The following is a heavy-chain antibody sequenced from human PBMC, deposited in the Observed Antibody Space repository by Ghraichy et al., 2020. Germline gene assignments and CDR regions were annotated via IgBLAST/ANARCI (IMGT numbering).Heavy chain of an antibody. CDR1: GFTFSSYW. CDR3: ARDPPNYHGSGSYYSFDY. V-gene: IGHV3-74*01. D-gene: IGHD3-10*01. Sequence: GGSLRLSCAASGFTFSSYWMHWVRQAPGKGLVWVSRINSDGSSTSYADSVKGRFTISRDNAKNTLYLQMNSLRAEDTAVYYCARDPPNYHGSGSYYSFDYWGQGTLVTVSS. CDR2: INSDGSST. J-gene: IGHJ4*02.